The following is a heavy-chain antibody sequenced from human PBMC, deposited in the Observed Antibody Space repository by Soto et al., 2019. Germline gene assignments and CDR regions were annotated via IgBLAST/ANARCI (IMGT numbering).Heavy chain of an antibody. D-gene: IGHD3-3*01. J-gene: IGHJ3*02. Sequence: GGSLRLSCAASGFSFSSYLMNWVRQAPGKGLEWVANIKQDGSQKYYVDSVKGRFTISRDNAKNSLYLQMNSLRAEDTAIYYCARSNYDFWSGGSLDIWGQGTMVTVS. CDR2: IKQDGSQK. CDR3: ARSNYDFWSGGSLDI. CDR1: GFSFSSYL. V-gene: IGHV3-7*03.